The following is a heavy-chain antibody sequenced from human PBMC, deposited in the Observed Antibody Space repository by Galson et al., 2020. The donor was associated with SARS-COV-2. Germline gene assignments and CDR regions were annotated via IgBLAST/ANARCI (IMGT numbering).Heavy chain of an antibody. CDR3: ARDSGYSSSWYQVIGFYYYGMDV. D-gene: IGHD6-13*01. Sequence: GGSLRLSCAASGFTFSSYGMHWVRQAPGKGLEWVAVIWYDGSNKYYADSVKGRFTISRDNSKNTLYLQMNSLRAEDTAVYYCARDSGYSSSWYQVIGFYYYGMDVWGQGTTVTVSS. CDR2: IWYDGSNK. J-gene: IGHJ6*02. V-gene: IGHV3-33*01. CDR1: GFTFSSYG.